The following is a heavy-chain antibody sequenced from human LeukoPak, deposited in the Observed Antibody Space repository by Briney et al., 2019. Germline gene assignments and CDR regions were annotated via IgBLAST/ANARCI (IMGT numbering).Heavy chain of an antibody. CDR3: AREGGEEQWLPRFDY. CDR2: IYSGGST. V-gene: IGHV3-53*01. D-gene: IGHD6-19*01. J-gene: IGHJ4*02. CDR1: GFTVSSNY. Sequence: PGGSLRLSCAASGFTVSSNYMSWVRQAPGKGLEWVSVIYSGGSTYYADSVKGRFTISRDNSKNTLYPQMNSLRAEDTAVYYCAREGGEEQWLPRFDYWGQGTLVTVSS.